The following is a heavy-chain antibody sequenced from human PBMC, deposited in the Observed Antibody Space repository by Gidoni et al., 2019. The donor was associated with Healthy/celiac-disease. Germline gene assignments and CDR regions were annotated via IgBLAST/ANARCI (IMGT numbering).Heavy chain of an antibody. CDR3: AKYGSRGYCGGDCYN. J-gene: IGHJ4*02. V-gene: IGHV3-30*02. Sequence: QVQLVESGGGVVQPGGSLRLSCAASGCTFSSYGMHWVRQAPGKGLEWVAFIRYDGSNKYYADSVKGRFTISRDNSKNTLYLQMNSLRAEDTAVYYCAKYGSRGYCGGDCYNWGQGTLVTVSS. CDR2: IRYDGSNK. D-gene: IGHD2-21*01. CDR1: GCTFSSYG.